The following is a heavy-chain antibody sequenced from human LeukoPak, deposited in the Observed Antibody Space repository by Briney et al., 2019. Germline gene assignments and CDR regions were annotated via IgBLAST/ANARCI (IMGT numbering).Heavy chain of an antibody. J-gene: IGHJ4*02. Sequence: TGGSLRLSCAASGFTFSGSAIHWVRQSSGKGLEWVGQIDKKDKGYATATAYAASVKGRFTISRDDSINTAYLQMNSLRADDTAVYYCAKDLDYTTYGYYFDYWGQGTLVTVSS. CDR3: AKDLDYTTYGYYFDY. CDR1: GFTFSGSA. CDR2: IDKKDKGYATAT. V-gene: IGHV3-73*01. D-gene: IGHD4-11*01.